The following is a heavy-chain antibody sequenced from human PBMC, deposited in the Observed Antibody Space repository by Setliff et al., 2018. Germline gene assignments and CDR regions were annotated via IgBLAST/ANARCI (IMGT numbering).Heavy chain of an antibody. CDR3: ARLYYASRALYFDS. CDR1: GASITHTSYF. Sequence: PSETLSLTCSVSGASITHTSYFWHWIRQPAGKGLEWIGHIYISGGTNYNPSLKSRVTMSVDKSKNQFSLNLRSVTAADTAIYYCARLYYASRALYFDSWGQGTLVTVS. CDR2: IYISGGT. J-gene: IGHJ4*02. D-gene: IGHD3-16*01. V-gene: IGHV4-61*09.